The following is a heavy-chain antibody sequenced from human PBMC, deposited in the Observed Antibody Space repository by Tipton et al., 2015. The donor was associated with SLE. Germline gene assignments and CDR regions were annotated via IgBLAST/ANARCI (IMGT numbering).Heavy chain of an antibody. CDR2: IYTSGST. V-gene: IGHV4-61*02. Sequence: LRLSCTVSGGSISSGSYYWSWIRQPAGKGLEWIGRIYTSGSTNYNPSLKSRVTISVDTSKNQFSRKLSSVTAADTAVCYCARDKGYWGQGALVTVSS. CDR3: ARDKGY. CDR1: GGSISSGSYY. J-gene: IGHJ4*02.